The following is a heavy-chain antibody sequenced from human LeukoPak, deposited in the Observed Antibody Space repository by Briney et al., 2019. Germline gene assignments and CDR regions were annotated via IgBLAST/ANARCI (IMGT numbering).Heavy chain of an antibody. V-gene: IGHV3-23*01. J-gene: IGHJ4*02. Sequence: PGGSLRLSCAASGFNFNSYTMNWVRQAPGKGLQWVANILASGSPTYYADSVKGRFIISRDNSKNTVYLQINSLRVEDTAIYYCAKDLRPDGVDNFDHWGQGILVTVSS. CDR1: GFNFNSYT. CDR2: ILASGSPT. D-gene: IGHD2-8*01. CDR3: AKDLRPDGVDNFDH.